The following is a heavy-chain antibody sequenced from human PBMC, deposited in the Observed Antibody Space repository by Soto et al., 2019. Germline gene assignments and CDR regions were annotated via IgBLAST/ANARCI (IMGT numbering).Heavy chain of an antibody. CDR2: IYYSGNT. D-gene: IGHD3-9*01. V-gene: IGHV4-39*01. CDR3: ARHWAYDISPFDP. J-gene: IGHJ5*02. Sequence: SETLSLTCTVSGRSISSSSYFCGWFRQPPRKGLEWIGSIYYSGNTYHNPALKSRVTISVDTSKNQFSLKLSSVTAADTAVYYCARHWAYDISPFDPWGQGTLVTVSS. CDR1: GRSISSSSYF.